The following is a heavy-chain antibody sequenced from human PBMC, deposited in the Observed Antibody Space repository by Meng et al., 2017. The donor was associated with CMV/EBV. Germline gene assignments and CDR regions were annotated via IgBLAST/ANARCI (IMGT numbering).Heavy chain of an antibody. CDR1: GFTFSDYY. CDR2: ISSSSTI. D-gene: IGHD4-17*01. J-gene: IGHJ4*02. V-gene: IGHV3-11*04. CDR3: ARGGRTTVSY. Sequence: GGSLRLSCAASGFTFSDYYMSWIRQAPGKGLEWVSYISSSSTIYYAESVKGRFTISRDYAKNSLYLQMNSLRAEDTAVYYCARGGRTTVSYWGQGTLVTVSS.